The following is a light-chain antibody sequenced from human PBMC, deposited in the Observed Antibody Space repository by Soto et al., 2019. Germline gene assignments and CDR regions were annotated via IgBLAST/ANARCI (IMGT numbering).Light chain of an antibody. Sequence: EVVMTQSPATLSVSPGERATLSCRASQSVRSNLAWYQQKPGQAPRLLIYGASNRVSGIPATFSGSGSGTEFTLTISSLQSEDLAVYYCQQYNNWPPITVGQGTRLEIK. J-gene: IGKJ5*01. CDR1: QSVRSN. CDR3: QQYNNWPPIT. V-gene: IGKV3D-15*01. CDR2: GAS.